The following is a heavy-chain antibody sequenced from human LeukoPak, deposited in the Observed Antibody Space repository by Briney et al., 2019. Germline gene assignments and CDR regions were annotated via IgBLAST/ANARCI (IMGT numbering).Heavy chain of an antibody. V-gene: IGHV1-46*01. CDR1: GYTFTSYY. CDR2: INPSGGST. Sequence: ASVKVSCKASGYTFTSYYVHWVRQAPGQGLEWMGIINPSGGSTSYAQKFQGRVTMTRDTSTSTVYMELSSLRSEDTAVYYCARTRITIFGVVNYHYYGLDVWGQGTTVTVSS. D-gene: IGHD3-3*01. CDR3: ARTRITIFGVVNYHYYGLDV. J-gene: IGHJ6*02.